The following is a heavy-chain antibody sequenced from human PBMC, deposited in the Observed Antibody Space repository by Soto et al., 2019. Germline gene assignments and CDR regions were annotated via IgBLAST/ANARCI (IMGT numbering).Heavy chain of an antibody. CDR3: ARVPIFGADLDPTYNYGMDV. CDR2: ISGYNGDA. Sequence: QARLVQSGAEVKKPGASVKVSCKASGYTFRSYAISWVRQAPGQGLDWIGRISGYNGDANYAQKFQGRVTMTTDTSTNTAYMDLRSLRSDDTAVYYWARVPIFGADLDPTYNYGMDVWGQGTTVTVSS. V-gene: IGHV1-18*01. J-gene: IGHJ6*02. CDR1: GYTFRSYA. D-gene: IGHD3-3*02.